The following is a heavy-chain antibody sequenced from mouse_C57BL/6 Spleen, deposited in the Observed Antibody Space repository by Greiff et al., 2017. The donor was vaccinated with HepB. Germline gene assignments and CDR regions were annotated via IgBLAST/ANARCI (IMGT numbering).Heavy chain of an antibody. Sequence: QVQLKESGPGLVQPSQSLSITCTVSGFSFTSYGVHWVRQSPGKGLEWLGVIWSGGSTDYNAAFISRLSISKDNSKSQVFFKMNSLQADDTAIYYCASYGYDWFAYWGQGTLVTVSA. J-gene: IGHJ3*01. CDR2: IWSGGST. CDR1: GFSFTSYG. CDR3: ASYGYDWFAY. V-gene: IGHV2-2*01. D-gene: IGHD2-2*01.